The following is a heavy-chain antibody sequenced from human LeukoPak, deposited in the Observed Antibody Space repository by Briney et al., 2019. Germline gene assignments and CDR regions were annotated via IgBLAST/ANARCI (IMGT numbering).Heavy chain of an antibody. Sequence: GGSLRLSCAASGFTFSSNAMSWVRQAPGKGLEWVSAISGSGGSTYYADSVKGRFTISRDNSKNTLYLQMNSLRAEDTAVYYCAKGKGVATMGYFDYWGQGTLVTVSS. CDR1: GFTFSSNA. V-gene: IGHV3-23*01. CDR2: ISGSGGST. J-gene: IGHJ4*02. CDR3: AKGKGVATMGYFDY. D-gene: IGHD5-12*01.